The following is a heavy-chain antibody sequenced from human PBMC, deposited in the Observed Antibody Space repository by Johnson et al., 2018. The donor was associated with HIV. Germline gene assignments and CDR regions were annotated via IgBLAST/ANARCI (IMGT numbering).Heavy chain of an antibody. J-gene: IGHJ3*02. CDR1: GFTFSDYY. Sequence: QVQLVESGGGLVKPGGSLRLSCAASGFTFSDYYMSWIRQAPGKGLEWVSYISSSGTTKYYADSVKGRFTISRDNAKNSLFLQMNSLRAEDTAVYYCARGGTAYWDRVSAFDIWGQGTLVTVSS. CDR3: ARGGTAYWDRVSAFDI. V-gene: IGHV3-11*04. D-gene: IGHD2-8*02. CDR2: ISSSGTTK.